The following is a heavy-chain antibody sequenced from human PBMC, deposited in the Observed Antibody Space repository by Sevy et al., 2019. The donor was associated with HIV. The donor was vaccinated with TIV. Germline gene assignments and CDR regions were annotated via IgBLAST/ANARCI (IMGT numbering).Heavy chain of an antibody. CDR3: AKRYCSTITCYDDDFWNPYYFYGLDV. D-gene: IGHD2-2*01. CDR2: ISAGGTTT. Sequence: GGSLRLSCAASGFIFSNYPMSWVRHSPGKGLEWVSDISAGGTTTYYADSVEGRFTISRDNSKNTVSLQMNSLGAEDTAIYYFAKRYCSTITCYDDDFWNPYYFYGLDVWGQGISVTVSS. CDR1: GFIFSNYP. J-gene: IGHJ6*02. V-gene: IGHV3-23*01.